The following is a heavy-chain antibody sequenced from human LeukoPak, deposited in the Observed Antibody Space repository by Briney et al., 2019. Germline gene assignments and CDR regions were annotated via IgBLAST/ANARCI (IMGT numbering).Heavy chain of an antibody. CDR1: GFTFSSYS. J-gene: IGHJ4*02. D-gene: IGHD4-17*01. Sequence: PGGSLRLSCAASGFTFSSYSMNWVRQAPGKGLEWVSVIYSGGSTYYADSVKGRFTISRDNSKNTLYLQMNSLRAEDTAVYYCAREAEYGDYAGIFDYWGQGTLVIVSS. CDR2: IYSGGST. V-gene: IGHV3-53*01. CDR3: AREAEYGDYAGIFDY.